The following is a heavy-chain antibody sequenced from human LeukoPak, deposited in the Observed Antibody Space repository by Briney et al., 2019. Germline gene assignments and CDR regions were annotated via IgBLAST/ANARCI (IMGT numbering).Heavy chain of an antibody. V-gene: IGHV4-39*01. CDR3: ARGLHFGSGWYYFDY. CDR1: GGSISSSSYY. Sequence: SETLSLTCTVSGGSISSSSYYWGWIRQPPGKGLEWIGSIYYSGSTYYNPSLKSRVTISVDTSKNQFSLKLSSVTAADTAVYYCARGLHFGSGWYYFDYWGQGTLVTVSS. CDR2: IYYSGST. D-gene: IGHD6-19*01. J-gene: IGHJ4*02.